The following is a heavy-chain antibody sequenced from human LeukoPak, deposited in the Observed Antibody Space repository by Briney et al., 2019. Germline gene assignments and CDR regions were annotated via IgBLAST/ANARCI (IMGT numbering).Heavy chain of an antibody. J-gene: IGHJ5*02. CDR1: GGSFSGYY. D-gene: IGHD3-16*02. Sequence: SETLSLTCAVYGGSFSGYYWSWLRQPPGKGLEWIGEINHSGSTNYNPSLKSRVTISVDTSKNQFSLKLSSVTAADTAVYYCARLKSLYVKPLAKHGWFDPWGQGTLVTVSS. V-gene: IGHV4-34*01. CDR2: INHSGST. CDR3: ARLKSLYVKPLAKHGWFDP.